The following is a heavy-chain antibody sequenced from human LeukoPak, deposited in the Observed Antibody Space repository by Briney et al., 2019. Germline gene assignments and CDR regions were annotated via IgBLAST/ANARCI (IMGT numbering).Heavy chain of an antibody. CDR2: IYNSGST. J-gene: IGHJ4*02. Sequence: RASETLSLTCTVSGGSISVYYWSWIRQPPGKGLEWIGYIYNSGSTNYNPSLKSRLTISVGTSKNQFSLKLRSVTAADTAVYYCARDRELGHWGQGTLVTVSS. V-gene: IGHV4-59*01. CDR1: GGSISVYY. CDR3: ARDRELGH. D-gene: IGHD3-10*01.